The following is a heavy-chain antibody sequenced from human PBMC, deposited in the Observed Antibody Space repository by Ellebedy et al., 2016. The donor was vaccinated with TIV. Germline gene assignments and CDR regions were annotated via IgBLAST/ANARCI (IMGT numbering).Heavy chain of an antibody. V-gene: IGHV4-31*03. CDR1: GGSISSGGYY. CDR3: ARDPGLTTVLWNWFDP. J-gene: IGHJ5*02. CDR2: IYYSGST. D-gene: IGHD4-17*01. Sequence: SETLSLTXTVSGGSISSGGYYWSWIRQHPGKGLEWIGYIYYSGSTYYNPSLKSRVTISVDTSKNQFSLKLSSVTAADTAVYYCARDPGLTTVLWNWFDPWGQGTLVTVSS.